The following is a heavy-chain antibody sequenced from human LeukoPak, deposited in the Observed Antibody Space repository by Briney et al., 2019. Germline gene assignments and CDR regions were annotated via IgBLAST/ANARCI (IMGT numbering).Heavy chain of an antibody. CDR1: GFTFSSYA. V-gene: IGHV3-30-3*01. J-gene: IGHJ4*02. Sequence: GGSLRLSCAASGFTFSSYAMHWVRQAPGKGLEWVAVISYDGSNKYYADSVNGRFTISRDNSKNTLYLQMNSLRAEDTAVFYCARDQYDTWSRRGNFDSWGQGTLVIVSS. CDR2: ISYDGSNK. D-gene: IGHD3-3*01. CDR3: ARDQYDTWSRRGNFDS.